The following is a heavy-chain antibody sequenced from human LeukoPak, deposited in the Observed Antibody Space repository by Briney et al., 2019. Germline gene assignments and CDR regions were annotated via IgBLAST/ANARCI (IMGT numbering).Heavy chain of an antibody. D-gene: IGHD3-10*01. Sequence: TSETLSLTCTVSGGSISSSSYYWGGIRQPPGKGLEWIGGIYYSGSTSYNPSLKSRVTISVDTSKNQFSPKLSSVTAADTAVYYCATGTLAIEAFDIWGQGTMVTVSS. J-gene: IGHJ3*02. V-gene: IGHV4-39*01. CDR2: IYYSGST. CDR1: GGSISSSSYY. CDR3: ATGTLAIEAFDI.